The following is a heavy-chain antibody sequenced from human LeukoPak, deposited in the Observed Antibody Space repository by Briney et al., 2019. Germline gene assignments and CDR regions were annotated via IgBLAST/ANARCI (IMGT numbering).Heavy chain of an antibody. Sequence: ASVKVSCKASGYTFTDYYIHWVRQAPGQGLECMGWINPNSGGTNYAQKFQGRVTMTRYTSISTAYMELSRLRSDDTAVYYCARGGSGSYFSWFDPWGQGTLVTVSS. CDR1: GYTFTDYY. CDR2: INPNSGGT. D-gene: IGHD3-10*01. CDR3: ARGGSGSYFSWFDP. J-gene: IGHJ5*02. V-gene: IGHV1-2*02.